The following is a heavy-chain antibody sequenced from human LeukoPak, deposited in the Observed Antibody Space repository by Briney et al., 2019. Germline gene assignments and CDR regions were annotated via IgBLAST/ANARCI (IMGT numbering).Heavy chain of an antibody. CDR1: GFTFSSYG. J-gene: IGHJ4*02. V-gene: IGHV3-33*01. CDR2: IWYDGSNK. Sequence: GGSLRLSCAASGFTFSSYGMHWVRQAPGKGLEWVAVIWYDGSNKYYADSVKGRFTISRDNSKNTLYLQMNSLRAEDTAVYYCARDGYSGYQDLGGYFDYWGQGTLVTVSS. D-gene: IGHD5-12*01. CDR3: ARDGYSGYQDLGGYFDY.